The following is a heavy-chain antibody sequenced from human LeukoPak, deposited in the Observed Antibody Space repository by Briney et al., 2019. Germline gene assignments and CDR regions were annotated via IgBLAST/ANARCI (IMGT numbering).Heavy chain of an antibody. D-gene: IGHD5-24*01. V-gene: IGHV3-30*18. CDR2: ISYDGSNK. CDR3: AKDMGTMDGYNLGY. CDR1: GFTFSSYG. J-gene: IGHJ4*02. Sequence: GGSLRLSCAASGFTFSSYGMHWVRQAPGKGLEWVAVISYDGSNKYYADSVKGRFTISRDNSKNSLYLQMNSLRTEDTALYYCAKDMGTMDGYNLGYWGQGTLVTVSS.